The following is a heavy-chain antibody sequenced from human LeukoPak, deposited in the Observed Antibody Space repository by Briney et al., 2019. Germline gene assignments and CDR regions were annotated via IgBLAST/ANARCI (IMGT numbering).Heavy chain of an antibody. D-gene: IGHD6-13*01. J-gene: IGHJ4*02. V-gene: IGHV3-23*01. CDR3: AKPPPHVSSSRYYGPYYY. CDR2: ISSGGSRT. CDR1: GFTFSSYA. Sequence: GGSLRLSCAASGFTFSSYAMTWVRQAPGKGLEWVSAISSGGSRTHSADSVKGRFTISRDNAKNTLYLQMNSQRAEDTAVYYCAKPPPHVSSSRYYGPYYYWGQGTLVTVSS.